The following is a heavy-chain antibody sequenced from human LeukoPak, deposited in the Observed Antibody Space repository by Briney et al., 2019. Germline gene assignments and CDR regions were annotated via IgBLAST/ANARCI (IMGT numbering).Heavy chain of an antibody. CDR1: GFTFSSYA. CDR3: ARPPGTSPCFDY. CDR2: ISSNGGST. Sequence: GGSLRLSCAASGFTFSSYAMHWVRQAPGKGLEYVSAISSNGGSTYYANSVKGRFTISRDNSKNTLYLQMGSLRAEDMAVYYCARPPGTSPCFDYWGQGTLVTVSS. V-gene: IGHV3-64*01. J-gene: IGHJ4*02. D-gene: IGHD1-1*01.